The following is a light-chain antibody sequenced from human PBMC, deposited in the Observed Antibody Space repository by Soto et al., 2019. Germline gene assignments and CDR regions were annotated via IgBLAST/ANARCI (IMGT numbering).Light chain of an antibody. CDR1: QSVSSSL. V-gene: IGKV3-20*01. J-gene: IGKJ5*01. Sequence: EIVLTQSPGTLSSSPGERATLSCRASQSVSSSLLAWFQQKPDQAPRLLIYGASTRETGIPDRFSGSRSATDFTLTISRLQPEEFVVYFCRQYGRSPPIPFGQGTRLEIK. CDR2: GAS. CDR3: RQYGRSPPIP.